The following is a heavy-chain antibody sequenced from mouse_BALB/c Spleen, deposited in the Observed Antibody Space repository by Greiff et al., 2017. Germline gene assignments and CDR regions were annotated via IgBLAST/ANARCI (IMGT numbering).Heavy chain of an antibody. D-gene: IGHD1-1*01. Sequence: VQLKESGPGLVKPSQSLSLTCSVTGYSITSGYYWNWIRQFPGNKLEWMGYISYDGSNNYNPSLKNRISITRDTSKNQFFLKLNSVTTEDTATYYCARSYYGGAMDYWGQGTSVTVSS. CDR3: ARSYYGGAMDY. CDR1: GYSITSGYY. J-gene: IGHJ4*01. V-gene: IGHV3-6*02. CDR2: ISYDGSN.